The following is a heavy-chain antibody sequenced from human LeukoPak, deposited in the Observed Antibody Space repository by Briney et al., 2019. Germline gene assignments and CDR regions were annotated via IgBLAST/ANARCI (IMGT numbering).Heavy chain of an antibody. J-gene: IGHJ4*02. CDR3: ARGYCTSTSCPWSFDY. CDR1: GFTVGSTY. V-gene: IGHV3-53*01. CDR2: IYSSTST. D-gene: IGHD2-2*01. Sequence: PGGSLRLSCAASGFTVGSTYMAWVRQAPGKGLEWVSIIYSSTSTYYADSVKGRFTLSRDNSKNTLFLQMNSLRAEDTAVYFCARGYCTSTSCPWSFDYWGQGTLVSVSS.